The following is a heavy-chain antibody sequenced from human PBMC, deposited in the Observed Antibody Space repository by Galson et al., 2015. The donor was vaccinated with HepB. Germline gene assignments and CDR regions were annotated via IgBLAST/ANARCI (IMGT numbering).Heavy chain of an antibody. J-gene: IGHJ6*03. CDR1: GFTFSSYG. Sequence: SLRLSCAASGFTFSSYGMHWVRQAPGKGLEWVAVISYDGSNKYYADSVKGRFTISRDNSKNTLYLQMNSLRAEDTAVYYCAKGYYDFWSGYYRGLDYYYYMDVWGKGTTVTVSS. CDR2: ISYDGSNK. V-gene: IGHV3-30*18. CDR3: AKGYYDFWSGYYRGLDYYYYMDV. D-gene: IGHD3-3*01.